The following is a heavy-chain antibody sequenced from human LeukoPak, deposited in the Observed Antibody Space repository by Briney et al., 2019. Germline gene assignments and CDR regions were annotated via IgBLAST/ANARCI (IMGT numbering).Heavy chain of an antibody. Sequence: GGSLRLSCAASGFTFSSYGMHWVRQAPGKGLEWISLISYEGSNEYYADSVKGRFTISRDNSKNTIYLQMNSLRADDTALYYCARDRGTTRWYIDLWGRGALVTVSS. V-gene: IGHV3-30*04. D-gene: IGHD3-10*01. CDR3: ARDRGTTRWYIDL. CDR2: ISYEGSNE. CDR1: GFTFSSYG. J-gene: IGHJ2*01.